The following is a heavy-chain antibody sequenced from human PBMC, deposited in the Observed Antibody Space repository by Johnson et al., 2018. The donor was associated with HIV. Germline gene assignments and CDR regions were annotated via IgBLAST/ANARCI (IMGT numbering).Heavy chain of an antibody. CDR2: ISYDGSNK. CDR3: ARGRGALDI. Sequence: VQLVESGGGLVQPGGSLRLSCAASGFTFADYAMYWVRQVPGKGLEWVAVISYDGSNKYYADSVKGRFTISRDNAKNSLYLQMNSLRAEDTAVYYCARGRGALDIWGQGTMVTVSS. D-gene: IGHD3-16*01. J-gene: IGHJ3*02. V-gene: IGHV3-30*04. CDR1: GFTFADYA.